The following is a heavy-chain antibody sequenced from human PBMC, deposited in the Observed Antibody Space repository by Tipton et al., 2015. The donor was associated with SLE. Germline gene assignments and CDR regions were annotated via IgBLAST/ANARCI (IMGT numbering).Heavy chain of an antibody. CDR1: GGTFSSYA. V-gene: IGHV1-69*13. Sequence: QSGAEVKKPGSSVKVSCKASGGTFSSYAISWVRQAPGQGLEWMGRIIPIFDTAHYAQKFQGRVTITADESTSTAYMELSSLRSEDPAVYYCASPYYDSSGLLDYWGQGTLVTVSS. J-gene: IGHJ4*02. D-gene: IGHD3-22*01. CDR2: IIPIFDTA. CDR3: ASPYYDSSGLLDY.